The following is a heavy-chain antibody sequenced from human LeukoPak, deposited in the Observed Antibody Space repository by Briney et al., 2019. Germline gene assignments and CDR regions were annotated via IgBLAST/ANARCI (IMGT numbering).Heavy chain of an antibody. V-gene: IGHV3-21*01. CDR3: ARDSGYDLDY. CDR2: ISSSSTYI. J-gene: IGHJ4*02. Sequence: GGSLTLSCAAPEFTFSDYSMNWIRQAPGKGLEWVSSISSSSTYIYYPDSVKGRFTISRDNAKNSLYLQMNSLRAEDTAVYYCARDSGYDLDYWGQGTVVTVSS. CDR1: EFTFSDYS. D-gene: IGHD5-12*01.